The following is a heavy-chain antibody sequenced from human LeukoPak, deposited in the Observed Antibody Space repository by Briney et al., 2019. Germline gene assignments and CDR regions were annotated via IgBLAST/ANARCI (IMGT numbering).Heavy chain of an antibody. CDR2: ISAYNGNT. CDR3: AREAYYYDSSGYYPLDY. CDR1: GYTFTSYG. J-gene: IGHJ4*02. V-gene: IGHV1-18*01. D-gene: IGHD3-22*01. Sequence: ASVKVSCKASGYTFTSYGISWVRQAPGQGLEWMGWISAYNGNTSYAQKLQGRVTMTTDTSTSTAYMELRSLRSDDTAVYYCAREAYYYDSSGYYPLDYWGQGTLVTVSS.